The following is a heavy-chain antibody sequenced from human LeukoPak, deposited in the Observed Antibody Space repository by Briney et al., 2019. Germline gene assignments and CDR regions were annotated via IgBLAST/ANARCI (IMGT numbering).Heavy chain of an antibody. J-gene: IGHJ6*02. Sequence: SDTLSLTCTVSGGSMGSYYWTWIRQPPGKGLEWMGYIYYTGPTHYNPSLESRVTLCVDTYNNQFSLGLTSVTAADTAVYYCAKDSHGDLPPAVSYYYGMDVWGQGTTVTVSS. CDR3: AKDSHGDLPPAVSYYYGMDV. CDR2: IYYTGPT. V-gene: IGHV4-59*01. D-gene: IGHD4-17*01. CDR1: GGSMGSYY.